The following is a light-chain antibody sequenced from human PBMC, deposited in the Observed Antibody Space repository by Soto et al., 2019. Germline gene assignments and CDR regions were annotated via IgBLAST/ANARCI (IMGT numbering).Light chain of an antibody. CDR1: LGVSSY. CDR3: QQRSNWPT. Sequence: EIVLTQSPATLSLSPGERATLSCRASLGVSSYLAWYQQKPGQAPRLLIYDATNRATGIPARFSGSGSGTDFTLTISSLAPEDFAVYYCQQRSNWPTFGQGTKLEIK. CDR2: DAT. J-gene: IGKJ2*01. V-gene: IGKV3-11*01.